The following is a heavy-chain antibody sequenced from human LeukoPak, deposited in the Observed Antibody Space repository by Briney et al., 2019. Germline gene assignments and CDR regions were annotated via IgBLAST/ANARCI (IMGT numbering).Heavy chain of an antibody. CDR1: GGSISSYY. CDR3: AREGAAYGGYDP. J-gene: IGHJ5*02. CDR2: MSHYGST. V-gene: IGHV4-59*12. Sequence: SETLSLTFTVSGGSISSYYWSWIRQSPGKGLEYIGYMSHYGSTYYNPSLKSRVTISIDRSKNQFSLNLNSVTAADTAVYYCAREGAAYGGYDPWGQGTLVTVSS. D-gene: IGHD4-23*01.